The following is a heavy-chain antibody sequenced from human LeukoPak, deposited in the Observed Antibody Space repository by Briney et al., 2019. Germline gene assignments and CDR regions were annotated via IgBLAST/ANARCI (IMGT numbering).Heavy chain of an antibody. V-gene: IGHV3-74*01. D-gene: IGHD4-17*01. CDR2: ISNDGSNT. Sequence: GGSLRLSCATSGFTFTTFWMHWVRQAPGKGLVWVSRISNDGSNTNYADSVKGRFTISRDNAKNSLYLQMNSLRAEDTALYYCARGDDYGDYPAVYWGQGTLVTVSS. CDR1: GFTFTTFW. J-gene: IGHJ4*02. CDR3: ARGDDYGDYPAVY.